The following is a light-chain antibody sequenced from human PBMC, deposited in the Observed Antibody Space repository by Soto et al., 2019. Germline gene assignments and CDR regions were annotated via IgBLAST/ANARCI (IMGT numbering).Light chain of an antibody. Sequence: ETVLTQSPATLSVSPGERATFSCKASQSVTTNLAWYQQKPGQVPRLLIYGAFTRATGIPARFSGSGSGTEFNLSISSLQSEDFAIYHCQQYPSWPHTFGQGTKLEIK. CDR2: GAF. CDR3: QQYPSWPHT. CDR1: QSVTTN. V-gene: IGKV3-15*01. J-gene: IGKJ2*01.